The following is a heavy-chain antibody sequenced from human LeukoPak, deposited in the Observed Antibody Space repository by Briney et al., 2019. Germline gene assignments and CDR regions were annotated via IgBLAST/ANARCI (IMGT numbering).Heavy chain of an antibody. CDR1: GFTFNSYW. Sequence: GGSLRLSCAASGFTFNSYWMTWVRQVSGKGLEWVANINQNGSEKHHVDSVKGRFTISRDNAKNSLYLQMNSLRAEDTAVYYCARDARSDCSGGSCFSWFGPWGQGTLVTVSS. V-gene: IGHV3-7*05. J-gene: IGHJ5*02. CDR3: ARDARSDCSGGSCFSWFGP. CDR2: INQNGSEK. D-gene: IGHD2-15*01.